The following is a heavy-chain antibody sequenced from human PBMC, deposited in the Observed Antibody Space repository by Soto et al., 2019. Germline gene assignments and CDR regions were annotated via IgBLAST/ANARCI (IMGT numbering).Heavy chain of an antibody. CDR3: ARAEGGGSCYSGCNWFDP. CDR1: GGSFSGYY. Sequence: QVQLPQWGAGLLKPSETLSLTCAVYGGSFSGYYWSWIRQPPGKGLEWMGEINHSGSTNYNPSLKSRVTISVDTSKHQFSLKLSSVTAADTAVYYCARAEGGGSCYSGCNWFDPWGQGNLVTVSS. V-gene: IGHV4-34*01. D-gene: IGHD2-15*01. CDR2: INHSGST. J-gene: IGHJ5*02.